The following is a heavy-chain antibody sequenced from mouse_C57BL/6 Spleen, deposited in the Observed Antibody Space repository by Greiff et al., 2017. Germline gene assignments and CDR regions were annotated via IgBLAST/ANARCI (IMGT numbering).Heavy chain of an antibody. CDR3: ATLTGTGAMDY. J-gene: IGHJ4*01. CDR2: IWSGGST. D-gene: IGHD4-1*01. CDR1: GFSLTSYG. V-gene: IGHV2-2*01. Sequence: QVHVKQSGPGLVQPSQSLSISCTVSGFSLTSYGVHWVRQSPGKGLEWLGVIWSGGSTDYNAAFISRLSISKDNSKSQVFYKMNSLQADDTAIYYCATLTGTGAMDYWGQGTSVTVSS.